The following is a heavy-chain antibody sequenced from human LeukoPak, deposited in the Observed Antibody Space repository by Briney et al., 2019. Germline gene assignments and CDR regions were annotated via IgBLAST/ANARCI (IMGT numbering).Heavy chain of an antibody. CDR2: ISYDGSNK. J-gene: IGHJ4*02. CDR1: GFTFSSYG. V-gene: IGHV3-30*18. CDR3: AKDAGRIHPSPWYFDY. Sequence: QTGGSLRLSCAASGFTFSSYGMHWVRQAPGKGLEWVAVISYDGSNKYYADSVKGRLTISRDNSKNTLYLQMNSLRAEDTAVYYCAKDAGRIHPSPWYFDYWGQGTLVTVSS. D-gene: IGHD5-18*01.